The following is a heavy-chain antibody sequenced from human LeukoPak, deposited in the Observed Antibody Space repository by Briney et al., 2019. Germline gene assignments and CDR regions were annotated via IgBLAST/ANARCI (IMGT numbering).Heavy chain of an antibody. CDR3: ATGHSSGWFDY. CDR2: MYNSEIT. D-gene: IGHD6-19*01. Sequence: SETLSLTCTVSRGSVSSAYWSWIRQPPGKRLEWIGYMYNSEITNYNPSLKSRVTMSLDMSKNQFSLDLTSVSEADTAVYYCATGHSSGWFDYWGQGSLVIASS. J-gene: IGHJ4*02. V-gene: IGHV4-59*02. CDR1: RGSVSSAY.